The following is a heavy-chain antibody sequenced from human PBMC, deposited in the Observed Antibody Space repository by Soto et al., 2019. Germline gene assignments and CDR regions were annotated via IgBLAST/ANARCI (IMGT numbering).Heavy chain of an antibody. CDR1: GFSLSNARMG. J-gene: IGHJ5*02. CDR3: ARRYGGWFDP. Sequence: QVTLKESGPVLVKPTETLTLTCTVSGFSLSNARMGVSWIRQPPGKALEWLAHIFSNDEKSYSTSLKSRLTISKDTSNSQVVLTMTNMDPVDTATSYCARRYGGWFDPWGQGTLVTVSS. CDR2: IFSNDEK. D-gene: IGHD3-10*01. V-gene: IGHV2-26*01.